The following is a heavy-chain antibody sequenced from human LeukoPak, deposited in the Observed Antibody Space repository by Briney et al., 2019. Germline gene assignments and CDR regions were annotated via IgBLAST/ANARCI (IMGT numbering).Heavy chain of an antibody. CDR2: IYTSGST. J-gene: IGHJ4*02. Sequence: SETLSLTCTVSGGSISSASYYWSWIRQPAGKGLEWSGRIYTSGSTNYNPSLKSRVTISGDTSKNQFSLRLSSVTAADTAVYYCARASYSYDINGWVPFDYWGQGTLVTVSS. V-gene: IGHV4-61*02. CDR3: ARASYSYDINGWVPFDY. CDR1: GGSISSASYY. D-gene: IGHD3-22*01.